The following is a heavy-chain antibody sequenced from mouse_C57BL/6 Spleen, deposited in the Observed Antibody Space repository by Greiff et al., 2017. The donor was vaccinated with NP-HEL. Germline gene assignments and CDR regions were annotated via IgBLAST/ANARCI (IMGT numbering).Heavy chain of an antibody. V-gene: IGHV3-6*01. J-gene: IGHJ4*01. CDR2: ISYDGSN. Sequence: EVKLMESGPGLVKPSQSLSLTCSVTGYSITSGYYWNWIRQFPGNKLEWMGYISYDGSNNYNPSLKNRISITRDTSKNQFFLKLNSVTTEDTATYYCARIPIYDYDAMDYWGQGTSVTVSS. D-gene: IGHD2-3*01. CDR3: ARIPIYDYDAMDY. CDR1: GYSITSGYY.